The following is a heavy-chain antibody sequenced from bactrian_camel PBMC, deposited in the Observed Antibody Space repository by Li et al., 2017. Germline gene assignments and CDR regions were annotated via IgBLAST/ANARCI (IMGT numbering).Heavy chain of an antibody. V-gene: IGHV3S1*01. D-gene: IGHD2*01. Sequence: VQLVESGGGSVQAGGSLTLSCVASGDTFRMMAWFRQGPGKEREGVAALFTGAGSTYYVDSVRGRFTISRDNAENTVYLQLNSLKTEDGAMYYCAQETYGTPAYWGQGTQVTVS. J-gene: IGHJ4*01. CDR2: LFTGAGST. CDR3: AQETYGTPAY. CDR1: GDTFRM.